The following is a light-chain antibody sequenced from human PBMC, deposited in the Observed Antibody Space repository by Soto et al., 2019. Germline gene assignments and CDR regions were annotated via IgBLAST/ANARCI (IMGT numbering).Light chain of an antibody. V-gene: IGLV2-23*01. CDR2: EGS. CDR3: CSYAGSSTLV. J-gene: IGLJ2*01. Sequence: QSVLTQPASVSGSPGQSITIPCTGTSSDVGGYNYVSWYQQHPGKAPKLMIYEGSKRPSGVSNRFSGSKSGNTASLTISGLQAEDEADYYCCSYAGSSTLVFGGGTKLTVL. CDR1: SSDVGGYNY.